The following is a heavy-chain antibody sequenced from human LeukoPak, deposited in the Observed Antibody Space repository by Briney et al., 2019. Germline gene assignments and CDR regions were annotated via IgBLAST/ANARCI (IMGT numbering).Heavy chain of an antibody. CDR3: ARIAAAGIYAFDY. Sequence: GGSLRLSCAASGFTFTTCAFTWVRQAPGKGLEWVSSISGNGGVTYYADSVKGRFTISRDNSKNTLYLQMNSLRAEDTAVYYCARIAAAGIYAFDYWGQGSLVTVSS. CDR1: GFTFTTCA. D-gene: IGHD6-13*01. J-gene: IGHJ4*02. V-gene: IGHV3-23*01. CDR2: ISGNGGVT.